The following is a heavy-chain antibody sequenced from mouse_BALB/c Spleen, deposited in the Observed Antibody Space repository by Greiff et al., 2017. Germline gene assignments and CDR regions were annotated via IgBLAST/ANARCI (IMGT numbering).Heavy chain of an antibody. Sequence: EVKLVESGGDLVKPGGSLKLSCAASGFTFSSYGMSWVRQTPDKRLEWVATISSGGSYTYYPDSVKGRFTISRDNAKNTLYLQMRSLKSEDTAMYYCARHDQLGLRVAYWGQGTLVTVSA. J-gene: IGHJ3*01. CDR2: ISSGGSYT. D-gene: IGHD3-1*01. CDR1: GFTFSSYG. CDR3: ARHDQLGLRVAY. V-gene: IGHV5-6*01.